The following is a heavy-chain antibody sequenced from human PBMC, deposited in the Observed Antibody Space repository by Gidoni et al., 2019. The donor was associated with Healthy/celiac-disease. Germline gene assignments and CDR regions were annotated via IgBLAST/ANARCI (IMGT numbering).Heavy chain of an antibody. CDR3: AIRPGGWELPQFDY. D-gene: IGHD1-26*01. CDR1: GGTFSSYS. J-gene: IGHJ4*02. CDR2: IIPIFGTA. Sequence: QVQLLPSRSEATQPGSSGTVSCKASGGTFSSYSISRGSQAPGQGLEWMGGIIPIFGTANYAQKCQGRVTITADESTSTAYMELSSLRSEDTAVYYCAIRPGGWELPQFDYWGQGTLVTVSS. V-gene: IGHV1-69*01.